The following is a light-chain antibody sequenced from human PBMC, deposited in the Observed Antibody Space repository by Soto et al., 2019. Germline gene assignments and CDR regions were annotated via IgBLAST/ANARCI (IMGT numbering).Light chain of an antibody. J-gene: IGKJ1*01. V-gene: IGKV1-39*01. CDR1: QTISSW. Sequence: DIQMTQSPSSLSGSVGDRVTITCRASQTISSWLAWYQQKPGKPPKLLIYTASTLPSGVPSRFSGSRPGTNFTLTINSLQPEDFATYYCQQSYKTPQTFGQGTKVDIK. CDR2: TAS. CDR3: QQSYKTPQT.